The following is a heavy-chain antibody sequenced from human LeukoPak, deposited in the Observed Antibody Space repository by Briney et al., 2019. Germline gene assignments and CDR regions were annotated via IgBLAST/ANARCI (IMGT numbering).Heavy chain of an antibody. CDR1: GFTFRSYA. D-gene: IGHD4-17*01. J-gene: IGHJ4*02. Sequence: GGSLRLSCAASGFTFRSYAMTWVRQAPGKGLEWVSTINYGGTFYAESVKGRFTISRDNSKNTLYLQMNSLRAEDTAVYYCAKDEAPDYGDSLDYFDYWGQGTLVTVSS. CDR3: AKDEAPDYGDSLDYFDY. V-gene: IGHV3-23*01. CDR2: INYGGT.